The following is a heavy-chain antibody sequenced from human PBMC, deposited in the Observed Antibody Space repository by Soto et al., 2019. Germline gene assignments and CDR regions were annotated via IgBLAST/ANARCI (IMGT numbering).Heavy chain of an antibody. CDR2: IIPIFGTA. V-gene: IGHV1-69*06. CDR3: ARGKTMIVVVPRYYFDY. CDR1: GGTFSSYA. Sequence: QVQLVQSGAEVKKPGSSVKVSCKASGGTFSSYAISWVRQAPGQGLEWMGGIIPIFGTANYAQKFQGRVTINADKSTSTAYMELSSLRSEDTAVYYCARGKTMIVVVPRYYFDYWGQGTLVTVSS. J-gene: IGHJ4*02. D-gene: IGHD3-22*01.